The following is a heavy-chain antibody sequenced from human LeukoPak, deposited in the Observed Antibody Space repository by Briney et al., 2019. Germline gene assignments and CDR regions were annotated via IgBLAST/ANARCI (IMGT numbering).Heavy chain of an antibody. Sequence: SETPSLTCAVYGGSFSGYYWSWIRQPPGKGLEWIGEINHSGSTNYNPSLKSRVTISVDTSKNQFSLKLSSVTAADTAVYYCARGRGVLRFLEWLGFFDYWGQGTLVTVSS. D-gene: IGHD3-3*01. CDR1: GGSFSGYY. CDR3: ARGRGVLRFLEWLGFFDY. J-gene: IGHJ4*02. V-gene: IGHV4-34*01. CDR2: INHSGST.